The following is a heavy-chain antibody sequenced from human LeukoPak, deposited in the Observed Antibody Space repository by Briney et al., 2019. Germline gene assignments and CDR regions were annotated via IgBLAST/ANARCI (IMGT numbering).Heavy chain of an antibody. V-gene: IGHV4-4*02. Sequence: SETLSLTCAVSGGSISSSNWWSWVRQPPGKGLEWIGEIYHSGSTNYNPSLKSRVTISVDKSKNQFSLKLSSVTAADTAVYYCARAPNTAMVTGGFDYWGQGTLVTVSS. CDR3: ARAPNTAMVTGGFDY. D-gene: IGHD5-18*01. J-gene: IGHJ4*02. CDR2: IYHSGST. CDR1: GGSISSSNW.